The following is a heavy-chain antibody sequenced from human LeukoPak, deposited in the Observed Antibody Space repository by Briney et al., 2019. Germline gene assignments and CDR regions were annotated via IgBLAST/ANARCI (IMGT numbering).Heavy chain of an antibody. Sequence: SETLSLTCTVSGGSISSSNYSWGWIRQPPGKGREGIGTIYYSGSTYYNPSLKSRVTISVDKNQFSLKLSSVTAADTAIYYCARVVASSARLVDYWGQGTLVTVSS. J-gene: IGHJ4*02. CDR3: ARVVASSARLVDY. CDR1: GGSISSSNYS. V-gene: IGHV4-39*07. CDR2: IYYSGST. D-gene: IGHD6-6*01.